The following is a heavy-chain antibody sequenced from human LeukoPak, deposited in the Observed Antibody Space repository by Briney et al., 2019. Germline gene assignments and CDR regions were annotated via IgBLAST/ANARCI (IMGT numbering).Heavy chain of an antibody. Sequence: GGSLRLSCAASGFTFSSYNMNWVRQAPGKGLEWVSSISSGGSYIYYADLVKGRCTISRDNAKNSLYLQMNSLRAEDTAVYYCARVLGHCSSANCFVTFDYWGQGTLVTVSS. CDR2: ISSGGSYI. CDR3: ARVLGHCSSANCFVTFDY. CDR1: GFTFSSYN. V-gene: IGHV3-21*01. D-gene: IGHD2-2*01. J-gene: IGHJ4*02.